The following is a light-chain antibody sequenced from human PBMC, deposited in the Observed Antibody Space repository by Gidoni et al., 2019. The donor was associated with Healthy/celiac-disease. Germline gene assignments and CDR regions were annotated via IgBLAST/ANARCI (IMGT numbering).Light chain of an antibody. CDR1: SSNIGAGYD. CDR3: QSYDSSLSGWV. Sequence: QSVLTQPPSVSGAPGQSVTISCTGSSSNIGAGYDVHWYQQLPGTAPKLLIYGNSNRPSGVPDRVSGSKSGTSASLAITGLQAEDEADYYCQSYDSSLSGWVFGGGTKLTGL. J-gene: IGLJ3*02. V-gene: IGLV1-40*01. CDR2: GNS.